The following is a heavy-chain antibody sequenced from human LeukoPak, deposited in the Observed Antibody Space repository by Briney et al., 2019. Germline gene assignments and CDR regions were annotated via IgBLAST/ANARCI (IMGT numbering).Heavy chain of an antibody. D-gene: IGHD1-1*01. CDR3: ARVEPGTTARVDY. V-gene: IGHV3-21*01. CDR1: GFTFSRYN. J-gene: IGHJ4*02. Sequence: PGGSLRLSCAASGFTFSRYNMNWVRQAPVKGLEWVSSISSGSSFINYADSVKGRFTISRDNAKNSLYLQMNSLRAEDTAVYYCARVEPGTTARVDYWGQGTLVTVSS. CDR2: ISSGSSFI.